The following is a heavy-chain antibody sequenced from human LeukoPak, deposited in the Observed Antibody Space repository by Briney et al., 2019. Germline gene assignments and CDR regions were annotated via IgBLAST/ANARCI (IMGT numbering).Heavy chain of an antibody. CDR3: ARDAKYYFDSSGYH. J-gene: IGHJ4*02. CDR1: GFTFSSYW. D-gene: IGHD3-22*01. CDR2: INEDGSAT. V-gene: IGHV3-7*01. Sequence: GGSLRLSCAASGFTFSSYWMSWVRQAPGKGLEWLANINEDGSATYYVDSVKGRFTISRDNGKNSLYLQMNSLRAGDTAVYYCARDAKYYFDSSGYHWGQGTQVTVSS.